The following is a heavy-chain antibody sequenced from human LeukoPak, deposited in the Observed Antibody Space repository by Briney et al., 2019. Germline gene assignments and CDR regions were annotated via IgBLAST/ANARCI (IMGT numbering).Heavy chain of an antibody. D-gene: IGHD5-18*01. J-gene: IGHJ4*02. V-gene: IGHV4-39*02. CDR2: VYYTGST. CDR1: GGSISSSGYY. Sequence: PSETLSLTCTVSGGSISSSGYYWGWIRQPPGKGLEWVGSVYYTGSTFYNPSLKSRVTTSVDTSKNHFSLNLSSVTAADTAVYYCARDKGNTAMTEGFDYWGQGTLVTVSS. CDR3: ARDKGNTAMTEGFDY.